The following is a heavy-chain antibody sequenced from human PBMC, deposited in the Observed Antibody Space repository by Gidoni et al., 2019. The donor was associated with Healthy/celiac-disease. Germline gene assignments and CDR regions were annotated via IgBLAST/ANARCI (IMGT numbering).Heavy chain of an antibody. D-gene: IGHD3-22*01. J-gene: IGHJ4*02. CDR3: AREGWNYYDRAHLGYFDY. V-gene: IGHV1-69*01. CDR2: IIPIFGTA. CDR1: GGTFSSYA. Sequence: QVQLVQSGAEVKKPGSSVKVSCKASGGTFSSYAISWVRQAPGQGLEWMGGIIPIFGTANYAQKFQGRVTITADESTSTAYMELSSLRSEDTAVYYCAREGWNYYDRAHLGYFDYWGQGTLVTVSS.